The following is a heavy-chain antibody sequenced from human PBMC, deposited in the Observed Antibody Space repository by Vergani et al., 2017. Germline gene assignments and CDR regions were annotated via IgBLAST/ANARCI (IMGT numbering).Heavy chain of an antibody. Sequence: EVQLVESGGGLVQPGRSLRLSCTASGFTFGDYAMSWFRQAPGKGLEWVGFIRSKAYGGTTEYAASVKGRFTISRDDSKSIAYLQMNSLKTEDTAVYYCTRVTIAAAGKRYYYYGMVVWGQGTTVTVSS. CDR1: GFTFGDYA. CDR2: IRSKAYGGTT. J-gene: IGHJ6*02. CDR3: TRVTIAAAGKRYYYYGMVV. D-gene: IGHD6-13*01. V-gene: IGHV3-49*03.